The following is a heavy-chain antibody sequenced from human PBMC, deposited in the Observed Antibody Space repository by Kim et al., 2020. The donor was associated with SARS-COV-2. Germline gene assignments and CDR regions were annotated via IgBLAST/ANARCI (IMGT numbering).Heavy chain of an antibody. CDR2: ISSSGSTI. Sequence: GGSLRLSCAASGFTFSDYYMSWIRQAPGKGLEWVSYISSSGSTIYYADSVKGRFTISRDNAKNSLYLQMNSLSAEDTAVYYCARDLSGYSSGWYSRDYGMDVWGQGTTVTVSS. J-gene: IGHJ6*02. CDR1: GFTFSDYY. V-gene: IGHV3-11*04. D-gene: IGHD6-19*01. CDR3: ARDLSGYSSGWYSRDYGMDV.